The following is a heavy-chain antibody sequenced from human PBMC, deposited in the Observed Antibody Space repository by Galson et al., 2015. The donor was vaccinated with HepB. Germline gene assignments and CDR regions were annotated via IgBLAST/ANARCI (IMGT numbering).Heavy chain of an antibody. CDR2: ISTYNGNS. J-gene: IGHJ4*02. CDR1: GYTFTPYG. Sequence: SVKVSCKASGYTFTPYGINWLRQAPGQGLEWMGRISTYNGNSNYAQKFQGRVTMTTDTSTNTAFMELRSLRSDDGAMYYCARGGMATRGGPTFDYWGQGTLVTVSS. CDR3: ARGGMATRGGPTFDY. V-gene: IGHV1-18*01. D-gene: IGHD3-16*01.